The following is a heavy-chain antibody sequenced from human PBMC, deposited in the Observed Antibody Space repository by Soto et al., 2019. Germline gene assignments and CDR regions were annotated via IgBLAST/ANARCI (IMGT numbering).Heavy chain of an antibody. V-gene: IGHV1-8*01. Sequence: QVQLVQSGAEVKKPGASVKVSCKASGYTFTSYDINWVRQATGQGLEWMGWMNPNSGNTGYAQKFQGRVTVTRNTSISTAYMELSSLRSEDTAVYYCATGVRDFWSGYSPYYYYGMDVWGQGTTVTVSS. D-gene: IGHD3-3*01. J-gene: IGHJ6*02. CDR2: MNPNSGNT. CDR1: GYTFTSYD. CDR3: ATGVRDFWSGYSPYYYYGMDV.